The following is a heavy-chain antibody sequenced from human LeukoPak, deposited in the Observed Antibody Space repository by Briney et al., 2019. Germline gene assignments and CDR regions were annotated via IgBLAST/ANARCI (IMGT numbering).Heavy chain of an antibody. V-gene: IGHV4-38-2*02. CDR2: ISHYGST. CDR3: ARGGGSFDY. J-gene: IGHJ4*02. Sequence: SETLSLTCTVSRYSISSGFYWAWIRQSPGEGLEWIGTISHYGSTDYNPSLKSRVTISLDTSKNQFSLKLTSVTAADTAVYYCARGGGSFDYWGQGTLVTVSS. CDR1: RYSISSGFY. D-gene: IGHD3-16*01.